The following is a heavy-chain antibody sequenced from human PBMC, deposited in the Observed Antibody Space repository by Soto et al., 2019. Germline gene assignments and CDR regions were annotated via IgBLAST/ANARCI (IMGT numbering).Heavy chain of an antibody. V-gene: IGHV1-3*01. CDR3: ARLQEXYGSGSSYRDYYYYGMDV. CDR2: INAGNGNT. CDR1: GYTFTSYA. D-gene: IGHD3-10*01. J-gene: IGHJ6*02. Sequence: ASVKVSCKASGYTFTSYAMHWVRQAPGQRLEWMGWINAGNGNTKYAQKFQGRVTITRDTSASTAYMELSSLRSEDTAVYYCARLQEXYGSGSSYRDYYYYGMDVWGQGTTVTAP.